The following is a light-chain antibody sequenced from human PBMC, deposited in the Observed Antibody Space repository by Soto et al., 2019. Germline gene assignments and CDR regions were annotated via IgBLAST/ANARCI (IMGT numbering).Light chain of an antibody. CDR3: QQYGSSLFT. CDR2: GAS. Sequence: EIVLTQSPGTLSLSPGERATLSCRASQSVSSSYLAWYQQKPGQAPRLLIYGASSMATGIPDRFSGSESGTDFTLTISRLEPEDFALYYCQQYGSSLFTFGPGTKVDIK. V-gene: IGKV3-20*01. J-gene: IGKJ3*01. CDR1: QSVSSSY.